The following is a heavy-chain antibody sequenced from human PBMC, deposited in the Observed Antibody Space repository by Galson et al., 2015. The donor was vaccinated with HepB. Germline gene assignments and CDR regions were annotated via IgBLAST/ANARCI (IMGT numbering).Heavy chain of an antibody. V-gene: IGHV1-69*04. D-gene: IGHD3-10*01. CDR2: IIPILGIA. J-gene: IGHJ4*02. Sequence: SVKVSCKASGGTFSSYAISWVRQAPGQGLEWMGRIIPILGIANYAQKFQGRVTITADKSTSTAYMELSSLRSEDTAVYYCASSYYYGSGSYFFPGYWDQGTLVTVSS. CDR3: ASSYYYGSGSYFFPGY. CDR1: GGTFSSYA.